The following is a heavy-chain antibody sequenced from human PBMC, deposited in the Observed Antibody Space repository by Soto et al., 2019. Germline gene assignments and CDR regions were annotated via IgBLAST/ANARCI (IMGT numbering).Heavy chain of an antibody. J-gene: IGHJ3*01. CDR2: INPNTGRT. V-gene: IGHV1-2*04. CDR3: ARVRRPLVHYYDSENYDVLDV. Sequence: ASLKVSCKASGYTFAGYYLHWVRQAPGQGLEWVGWINPNTGRTNYSQKFQDWVTMTRDTSISTAYMELRRLRSDDTAVYYCARVRRPLVHYYDSENYDVLDVWGKGKKVTVSS. D-gene: IGHD3-10*01. CDR1: GYTFAGYY.